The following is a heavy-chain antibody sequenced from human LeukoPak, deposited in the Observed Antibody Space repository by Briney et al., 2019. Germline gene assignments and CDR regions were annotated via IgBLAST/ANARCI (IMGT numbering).Heavy chain of an antibody. CDR1: GGSIRSYY. D-gene: IGHD2-15*01. J-gene: IGHJ3*02. CDR3: ARHRDRIPDAFDI. Sequence: SDTLSLTCTVSGGSIRSYYWNWIRQPPGKGLEWIGFIYYIENTNYNPSLKSRVTMSVDTSQNHLSLKMTSVTAADTAVYYCARHRDRIPDAFDIWGQGTMVTVSS. V-gene: IGHV4-59*08. CDR2: IYYIENT.